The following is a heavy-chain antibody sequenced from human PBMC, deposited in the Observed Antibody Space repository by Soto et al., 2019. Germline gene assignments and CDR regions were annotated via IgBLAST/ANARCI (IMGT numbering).Heavy chain of an antibody. CDR3: AREYYYDSSGYKYYYYAMDV. J-gene: IGHJ6*02. Sequence: GASVKVSCKASGYTFTSYGISWVRQAPGQGLEWMGWISAYNGNTNYAQKLQGRVTMTTDTSTSTAYMELRSLRSDDTAVYYCAREYYYDSSGYKYYYYAMDVWGQGTTVTVSS. V-gene: IGHV1-18*01. CDR1: GYTFTSYG. D-gene: IGHD3-22*01. CDR2: ISAYNGNT.